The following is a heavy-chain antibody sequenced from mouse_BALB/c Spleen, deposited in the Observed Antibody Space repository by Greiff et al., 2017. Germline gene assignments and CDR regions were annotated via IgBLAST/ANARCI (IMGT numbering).Heavy chain of an antibody. J-gene: IGHJ4*01. CDR3: AREIYYYGSSYVRYAMDD. CDR1: GYTFTSYW. CDR2: INPSNGRT. V-gene: IGHV1S81*02. D-gene: IGHD1-1*01. Sequence: QVQLQQPGAELVKPGASVKLSCKASGYTFTSYWMHWVKQRPGQGLEWIGEINPSNGRTNYNEKFKSKATLTVDKSSSTAYMQLSSLTSEDSAVYYCAREIYYYGSSYVRYAMDDWGQGTSVTVSS.